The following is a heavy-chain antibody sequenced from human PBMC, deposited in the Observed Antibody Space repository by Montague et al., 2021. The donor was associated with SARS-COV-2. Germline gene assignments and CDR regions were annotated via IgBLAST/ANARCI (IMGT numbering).Heavy chain of an antibody. CDR3: AKAALGSGSYFDY. CDR2: ISGSGGRT. J-gene: IGHJ4*02. CDR1: EFTFSSYA. Sequence: SLRLSCAASEFTFSSYAMSWVRQAPGKRLEWVSAISGSGGRTYYADSVKGRFTLSRDNSKNTLYLQMNSLRAEDTAVYYCAKAALGSGSYFDYWGQGTLVTVSS. V-gene: IGHV3-23*01. D-gene: IGHD2-15*01.